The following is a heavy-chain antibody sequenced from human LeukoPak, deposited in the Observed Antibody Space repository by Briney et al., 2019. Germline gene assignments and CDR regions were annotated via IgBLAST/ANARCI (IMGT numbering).Heavy chain of an antibody. V-gene: IGHV1-69*13. CDR2: IIPIFGTA. D-gene: IGHD5-24*01. CDR1: GGTFISYA. J-gene: IGHJ4*02. Sequence: ASVKVSCKASGGTFISYAISWVRQAPGQGLEWMGGIIPIFGTANYAQKFQGRVTITADESTSTAYMELSSLRSEDTAVYYCARESRDGYNLNYWGQGTLVTVSS. CDR3: ARESRDGYNLNY.